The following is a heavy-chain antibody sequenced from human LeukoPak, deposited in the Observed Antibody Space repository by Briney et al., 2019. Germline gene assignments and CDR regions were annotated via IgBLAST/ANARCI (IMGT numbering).Heavy chain of an antibody. D-gene: IGHD6-13*01. V-gene: IGHV3-30*18. CDR3: AKDLSSPSLVYYYYGMDV. J-gene: IGHJ6*02. CDR2: ISYDGSNK. CDR1: GFTFSSYG. Sequence: PGGSLRLSCAASGFTFSSYGMHWVRQAPGKGLEWVAVISYDGSNKYYADSVKGRFTISRDNSKNTLYLQMNSLRAEDTAVYYCAKDLSSPSLVYYYYGMDVWGQGTTVTVSS.